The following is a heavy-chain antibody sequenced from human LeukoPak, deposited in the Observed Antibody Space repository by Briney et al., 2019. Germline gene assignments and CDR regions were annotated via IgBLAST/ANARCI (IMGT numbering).Heavy chain of an antibody. D-gene: IGHD3-22*01. CDR1: GGSISSGGYS. V-gene: IGHV4-30-2*05. Sequence: ASETLSLTCAVSGGSISSGGYSWSWIRQPPGKGLEWIGYIYHSGSTYYNPSLKSRVTISVDTSKNQFSLKLSSVTAADTAVYYCARGIYSNGFYYYFEYWGQGTLVTVSS. CDR3: ARGIYSNGFYYYFEY. J-gene: IGHJ4*02. CDR2: IYHSGST.